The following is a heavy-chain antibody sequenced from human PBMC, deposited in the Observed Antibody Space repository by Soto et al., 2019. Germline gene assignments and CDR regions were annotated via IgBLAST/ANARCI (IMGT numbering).Heavy chain of an antibody. CDR3: ERDLRIVGATTDDY. Sequence: WGSLRLSCAASGFTFSSYSMNWIRQAPGKGLEWVSSISSSSSYIYYADSVKGRFTISRDNAKNSLHLQMNSLIAEDTAVYYCERDLRIVGATTDDYWGQGTLVTVSS. CDR2: ISSSSSYI. J-gene: IGHJ4*02. CDR1: GFTFSSYS. V-gene: IGHV3-21*01. D-gene: IGHD1-26*01.